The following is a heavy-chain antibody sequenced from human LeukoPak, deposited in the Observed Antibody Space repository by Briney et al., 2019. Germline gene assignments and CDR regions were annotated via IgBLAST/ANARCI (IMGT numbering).Heavy chain of an antibody. CDR3: ARILRLGELSFFDY. D-gene: IGHD3-16*02. V-gene: IGHV1-2*02. CDR1: GYTFTGYY. J-gene: IGHJ4*02. Sequence: RASVKVSCKASGYTFTGYYMHWVRQAPGQGLEWMGWINPNSGGTHYAQKFQGRVTMSRDTSISTAYMELSRLRSDDTAVYYCARILRLGELSFFDYWGQGTLVTVSS. CDR2: INPNSGGT.